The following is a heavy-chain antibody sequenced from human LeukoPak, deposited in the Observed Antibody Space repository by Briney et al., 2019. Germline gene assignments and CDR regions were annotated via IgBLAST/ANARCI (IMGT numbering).Heavy chain of an antibody. CDR3: ASDSRVMGYYGAPDAFDI. V-gene: IGHV4-31*03. CDR2: IYYSGST. D-gene: IGHD4-17*01. Sequence: TLSLTCTVSGGSISSGGYYWSWLRQHPGKGLEWIGYIYYSGSTYYKPSLKSRVTISVDTSKKQFSLKLSSVTAADTAVYYCASDSRVMGYYGAPDAFDIWGEGTMVTVSS. CDR1: GGSISSGGYY. J-gene: IGHJ3*02.